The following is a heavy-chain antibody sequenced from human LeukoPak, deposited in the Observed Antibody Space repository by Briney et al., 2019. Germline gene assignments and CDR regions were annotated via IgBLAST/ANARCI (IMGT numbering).Heavy chain of an antibody. CDR2: ISSSSSTI. V-gene: IGHV3-48*01. D-gene: IGHD4-23*01. CDR1: GFTFSSYS. CDR3: ARALSHGNSYSFYYMDV. Sequence: GGSLRLSCAASGFTFSSYSMNWVRQAPGKGLEWVSYISSSSSTIYYADSVKGRFTISRDNAKNSLYLQMNSLSAEDTALHYCARALSHGNSYSFYYMDVWGKGPRSPSP. J-gene: IGHJ6*03.